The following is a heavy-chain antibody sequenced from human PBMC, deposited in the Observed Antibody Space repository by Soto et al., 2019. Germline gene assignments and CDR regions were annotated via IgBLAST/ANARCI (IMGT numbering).Heavy chain of an antibody. J-gene: IGHJ4*02. CDR3: ASLSGRFDY. Sequence: SETLSLTCSLSGGSISSGDYYWSWIRQPPGKGLEWIANIYYSGTTNYNPSLRSRVTISVDTSKNQFSLKLSSVTAADTAVYYCASLSGRFDYWGQGTLVTVSS. CDR2: IYYSGTT. D-gene: IGHD5-12*01. V-gene: IGHV4-30-4*01. CDR1: GGSISSGDYY.